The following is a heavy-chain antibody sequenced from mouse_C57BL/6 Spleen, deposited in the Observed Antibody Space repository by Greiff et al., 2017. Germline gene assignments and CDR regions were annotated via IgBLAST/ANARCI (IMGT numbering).Heavy chain of an antibody. J-gene: IGHJ3*01. Sequence: QVQLKQSGPELVKPGASVKLSCKASGYTFTSYDINWVKQRPGQGLEWIGWLYPRDGSTKYNEKFAGKATLTVDTSSSTAYMELRSLTSEDSAVYFCAHDGSYKGWFAYWGQGTLVTVSA. V-gene: IGHV1-85*01. CDR2: LYPRDGST. CDR3: AHDGSYKGWFAY. D-gene: IGHD2-3*01. CDR1: GYTFTSYD.